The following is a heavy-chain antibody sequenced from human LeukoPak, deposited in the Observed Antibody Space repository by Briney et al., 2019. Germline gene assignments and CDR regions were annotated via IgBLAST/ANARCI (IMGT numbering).Heavy chain of an antibody. CDR3: AGHSYRWYSNGWYINYFDY. CDR1: GDSISTSSYY. D-gene: IGHD6-19*01. CDR2: VYYTGST. Sequence: SETLSLTCTVSGDSISTSSYYWGWIRQPPGKGLEWIGSVYYTGSTHYNPSLKSRVTMSVDTSKKQFYLTVTSVTAADTAAYFCAGHSYRWYSNGWYINYFDYWGQGTLVTVSS. V-gene: IGHV4-39*01. J-gene: IGHJ4*02.